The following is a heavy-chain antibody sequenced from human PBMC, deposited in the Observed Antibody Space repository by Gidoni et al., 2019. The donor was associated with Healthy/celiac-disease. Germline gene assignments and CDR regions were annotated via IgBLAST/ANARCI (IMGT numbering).Heavy chain of an antibody. CDR2: ISGSGGST. CDR3: ASSSEDEYYYDSSGSSGAFDI. D-gene: IGHD3-22*01. CDR1: GFTFSSYA. V-gene: IGHV3-23*01. J-gene: IGHJ3*02. Sequence: EVQLLESGGGLVQPGGSLRLSCAASGFTFSSYAMSLVRQAPGKGLEWVSAISGSGGSTYYADSVKGRFTISRDNSKNTLYLQMNSLRAEDTAVYYCASSSEDEYYYDSSGSSGAFDIWGQGTMVTVSS.